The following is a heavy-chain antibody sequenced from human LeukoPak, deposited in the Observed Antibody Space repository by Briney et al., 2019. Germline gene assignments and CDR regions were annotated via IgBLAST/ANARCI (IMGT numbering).Heavy chain of an antibody. D-gene: IGHD2/OR15-2a*01. CDR1: GFTFSNYG. J-gene: IGHJ4*02. V-gene: IGHV3-33*01. CDR2: IWYDGSNK. Sequence: GRSLRLSCAASGFTFSNYGMHWVRQAPGKGLEWVALIWYDGSNKYYTDSVKGRLTISRDNSKNTLHLQMNSLRAEDTAVYYCAREGPRGNSQFDYWGQGTLVTVSS. CDR3: AREGPRGNSQFDY.